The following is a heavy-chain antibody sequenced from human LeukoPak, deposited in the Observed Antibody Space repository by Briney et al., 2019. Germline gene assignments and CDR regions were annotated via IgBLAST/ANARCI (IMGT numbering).Heavy chain of an antibody. D-gene: IGHD4-11*01. V-gene: IGHV3-30*02. CDR1: GFTFSSSG. J-gene: IGHJ4*02. Sequence: GSLRLSCAASGFTFSSSGMHWVRQAPGKGLEWVAFIRYDGSNKYYADSVKGRFTISRDNSKNTLYLQMNSLRVEDTAVYYCAGTFRLPFDYWGQGTLVTVSS. CDR2: IRYDGSNK. CDR3: AGTFRLPFDY.